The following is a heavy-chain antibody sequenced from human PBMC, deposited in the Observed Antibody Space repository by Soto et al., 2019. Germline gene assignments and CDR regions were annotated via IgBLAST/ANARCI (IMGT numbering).Heavy chain of an antibody. CDR3: AKDLEYYYDSSGSIDY. D-gene: IGHD3-22*01. J-gene: IGHJ4*02. Sequence: GGSLRLSCAASGFTFSSYAMSWVRQAPGKGLEWVSAISGSGGSTYYADSVKGRFTISRDNSKNTLYLQMNSLRAEDTAVYYCAKDLEYYYDSSGSIDYWGQGTLVTVSS. V-gene: IGHV3-23*01. CDR1: GFTFSSYA. CDR2: ISGSGGST.